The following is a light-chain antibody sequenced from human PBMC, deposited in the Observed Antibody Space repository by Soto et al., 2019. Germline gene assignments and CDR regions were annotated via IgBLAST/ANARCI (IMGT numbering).Light chain of an antibody. CDR3: AAWDDSVNGPV. V-gene: IGLV1-44*01. CDR1: NSNIGGTT. Sequence: QTVVTQPPSASGTPGQRVTISCSGSNSNIGGTTVNWYQQLPGTAPKLLLYTNNQRPPGVPDRFSGSKSGTSAALAISGLQSEDEADDYGAAWDDSVNGPVFGGGTKLPVL. CDR2: TNN. J-gene: IGLJ3*02.